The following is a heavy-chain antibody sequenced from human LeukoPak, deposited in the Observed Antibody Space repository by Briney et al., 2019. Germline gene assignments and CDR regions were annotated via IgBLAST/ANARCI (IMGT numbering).Heavy chain of an antibody. Sequence: SETLSLTCTVSGGSIISYYWSWVRQSAGKGLEWIGRIYPSGSTEYNTSPKSRVTMSVDMSKKQFSLKLTSVTAADTAVYYCARLKFYDSTGYTPGYYMDVWGKGTTVTVSS. D-gene: IGHD3-22*01. J-gene: IGHJ6*03. CDR2: IYPSGST. V-gene: IGHV4-4*07. CDR1: GGSIISYY. CDR3: ARLKFYDSTGYTPGYYMDV.